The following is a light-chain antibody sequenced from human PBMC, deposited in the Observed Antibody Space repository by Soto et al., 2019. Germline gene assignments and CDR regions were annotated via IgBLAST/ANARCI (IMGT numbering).Light chain of an antibody. V-gene: IGKV1-5*01. Sequence: DIQMTQSPSTLSASVGDRVTITCRASQIISTGLAWYQQKPGKAPKLLIYDASSLHSGVPSRFSGGGSGTEFTLTISSLQSDDFATYYCQQYNSDSPVTFGQGTPLEIK. CDR3: QQYNSDSPVT. CDR2: DAS. J-gene: IGKJ2*01. CDR1: QIISTG.